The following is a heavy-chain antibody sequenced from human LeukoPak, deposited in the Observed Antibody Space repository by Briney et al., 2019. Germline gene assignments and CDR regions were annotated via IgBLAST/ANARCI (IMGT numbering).Heavy chain of an antibody. V-gene: IGHV4-39*01. Sequence: SETLSLTCTVSGGSISSSSYFWAWIRQPPGKGLEWTGSIYYSGSTYYNPSLNSRVTISVDTTKNQFSLNLSSVTAADTAVYYCARLITAFQAFDSWGQGTLVTVSS. CDR1: GGSISSSSYF. J-gene: IGHJ4*02. D-gene: IGHD3-16*01. CDR2: IYYSGST. CDR3: ARLITAFQAFDS.